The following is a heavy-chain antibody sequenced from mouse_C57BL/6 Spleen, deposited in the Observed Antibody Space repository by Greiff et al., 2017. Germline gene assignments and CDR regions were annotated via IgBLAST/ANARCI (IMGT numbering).Heavy chain of an antibody. Sequence: EVKLMESGPCLVKPSQSLSLTCSVTTYSITRGYYWNWLRQFPGNKLEWMGYISYDGSNNYNTSLKNRISITRDTSKNQFFLKLTSVTTVDTATYYCSIGLLLGYFDYWGQGTTLTVSS. V-gene: IGHV3-6*01. CDR3: SIGLLLGYFDY. J-gene: IGHJ2*01. CDR2: ISYDGSN. CDR1: TYSITRGYY. D-gene: IGHD6-1*01.